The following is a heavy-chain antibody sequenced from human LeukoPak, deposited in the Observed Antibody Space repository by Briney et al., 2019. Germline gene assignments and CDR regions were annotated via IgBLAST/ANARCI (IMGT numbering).Heavy chain of an antibody. Sequence: ASVKVSCQASGYTFPGYYMHWVRQAPGQGLEWMGWINPNSGGSNYAQKFQGGVTMTRDTSISTAYMELSRLRSDDTAVYYCARVTNYGGNSQFDYWGQGTLVTVSS. CDR3: ARVTNYGGNSQFDY. CDR2: INPNSGGS. D-gene: IGHD4-23*01. V-gene: IGHV1-2*02. J-gene: IGHJ4*02. CDR1: GYTFPGYY.